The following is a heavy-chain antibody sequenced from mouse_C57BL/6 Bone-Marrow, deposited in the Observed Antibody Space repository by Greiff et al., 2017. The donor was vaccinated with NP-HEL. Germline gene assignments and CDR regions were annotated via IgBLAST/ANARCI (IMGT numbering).Heavy chain of an antibody. CDR2: IYPGSGST. Sequence: QVQLQQPGAELVKPGASVKMSCKASGYTFTSYWITWVKQRPGQGLEWIGDIYPGSGSTNYNEKFKSKATLPVDTSSSTAYMQLSSLTSEDSAVDNCARSGTTVVATWDWYFDVWGTGTTVTVSS. CDR3: ARSGTTVVATWDWYFDV. J-gene: IGHJ1*03. D-gene: IGHD1-1*01. V-gene: IGHV1-55*01. CDR1: GYTFTSYW.